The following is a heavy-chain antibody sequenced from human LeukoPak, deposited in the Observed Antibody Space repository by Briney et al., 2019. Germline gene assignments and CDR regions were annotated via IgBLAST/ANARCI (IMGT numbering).Heavy chain of an antibody. V-gene: IGHV4-38-2*01. D-gene: IGHD3-3*01. CDR2: IYHSGST. Sequence: SETLSLTCAVSGYSISSGYYRGWIRQPPGKGLEWIGSIYHSGSTYYNPSLKSRVTISVDTSKNQFSLKLSSVTAADTAVYYCARICKSLPSFYDFWSGYDYFDYWGQGTLVTVSS. J-gene: IGHJ4*02. CDR3: ARICKSLPSFYDFWSGYDYFDY. CDR1: GYSISSGYY.